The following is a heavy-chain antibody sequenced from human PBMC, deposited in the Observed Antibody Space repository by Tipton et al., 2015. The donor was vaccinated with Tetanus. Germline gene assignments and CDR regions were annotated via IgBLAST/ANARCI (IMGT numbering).Heavy chain of an antibody. J-gene: IGHJ4*02. CDR1: GGSISSSSYY. D-gene: IGHD4-17*01. V-gene: IGHV4-39*07. CDR3: AREDYGDYVY. CDR2: INYSGST. Sequence: TLSLTCTVSGGSISSSSYYWGWIRQPPGKGLEWIGSINYSGSTYYNPSLKSRVTMSVDTSKNQFSLKLSSVTAADTAVYYCAREDYGDYVYWGQGTLVTVSS.